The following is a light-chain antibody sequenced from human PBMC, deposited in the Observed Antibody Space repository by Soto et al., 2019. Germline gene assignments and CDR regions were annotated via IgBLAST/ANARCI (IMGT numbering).Light chain of an antibody. CDR1: SSDVGGYSY. CDR3: CSYAGSYIFVV. J-gene: IGLJ2*01. V-gene: IGLV2-11*01. Sequence: QSALTQPRSVSGSPGQSLTISCTGTSSDVGGYSYVSWYQQHPGKAPKLVISDVNKRPSGVPDRFSGSKSGNTASLTISGLQAEDEADYYCCSYAGSYIFVVFGGGTKLTVL. CDR2: DVN.